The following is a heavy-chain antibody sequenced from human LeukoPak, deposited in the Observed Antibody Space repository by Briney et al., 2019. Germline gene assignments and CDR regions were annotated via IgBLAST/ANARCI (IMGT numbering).Heavy chain of an antibody. V-gene: IGHV3-21*01. CDR1: GFTFSSYS. CDR2: ISSSSSYI. D-gene: IGHD3-16*02. CDR3: AREDDYVWGSYRSMDY. Sequence: SGGSLRLSCAASGFTFSSYSMNWVRQAPGKGLEWVSSISSSSSYIYYADSVKGRFTISRDNAKNSLYLQMNSLRAEDTAEYYCAREDDYVWGSYRSMDYWGQGTLVTVSS. J-gene: IGHJ4*02.